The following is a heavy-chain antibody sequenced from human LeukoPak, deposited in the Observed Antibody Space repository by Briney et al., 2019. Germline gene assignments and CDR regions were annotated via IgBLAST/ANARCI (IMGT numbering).Heavy chain of an antibody. J-gene: IGHJ3*02. CDR1: GYSFTSYW. CDR2: IYPGDSET. D-gene: IGHD3-22*01. CDR3: ARRYYYDSSGYYLAHDAFDI. V-gene: IGHV5-51*01. Sequence: GESLKISCKGSGYSFTSYWIGWVRQMPGKGLEWMGIIYPGDSETRYSPSFQGQVTISADKSISTAYLQWSSLKASDTAMYYCARRYYYDSSGYYLAHDAFDIWGQGTMVTVSS.